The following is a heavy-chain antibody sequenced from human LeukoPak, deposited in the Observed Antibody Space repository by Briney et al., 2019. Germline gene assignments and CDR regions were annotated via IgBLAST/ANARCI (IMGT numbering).Heavy chain of an antibody. V-gene: IGHV3-30-3*01. Sequence: GGSLRLSCAASGFTFSSYAMHWVRQAPGKGLEWVAVISYDGSNKYYADSVKGRFTISRDNSKNTLYLQMNSLRAEDTAVYYSARDPLYSSGWYKVGAFDIWGQGTMVTVSS. J-gene: IGHJ3*02. CDR1: GFTFSSYA. CDR2: ISYDGSNK. CDR3: ARDPLYSSGWYKVGAFDI. D-gene: IGHD6-19*01.